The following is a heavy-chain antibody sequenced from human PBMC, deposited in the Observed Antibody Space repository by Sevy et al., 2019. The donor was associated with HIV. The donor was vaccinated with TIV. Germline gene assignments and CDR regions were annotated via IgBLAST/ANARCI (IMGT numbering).Heavy chain of an antibody. Sequence: APVKVSCKASGRTFNSYAISWVRQAPGQGLEWMGGIIPMLGTAYYVQKFQDRVTITADESTSTAYMELSSLRSEDTAVYYCARSISWYASFDYWGQGTLVTVSS. CDR3: ARSISWYASFDY. V-gene: IGHV1-69*13. CDR1: GRTFNSYA. J-gene: IGHJ4*02. CDR2: IIPMLGTA. D-gene: IGHD6-13*01.